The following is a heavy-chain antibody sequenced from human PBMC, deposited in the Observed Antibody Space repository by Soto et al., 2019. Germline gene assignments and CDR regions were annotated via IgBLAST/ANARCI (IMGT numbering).Heavy chain of an antibody. CDR3: ARVAGGSSNDWDPFDI. CDR1: GFTFSGSA. CDR2: IRNKANSYTT. J-gene: IGHJ3*02. D-gene: IGHD3-10*01. V-gene: IGHV3-73*02. Sequence: EVQLVESGGGLVQPGGSLKLSCAASGFTFSGSAMHWVRQASGKGLEWVGRIRNKANSYTTEYAASAKGRFTFSRDDSNNELYLQMNSLKTADTAVNYCARVAGGSSNDWDPFDIWGQGTMVTVSS.